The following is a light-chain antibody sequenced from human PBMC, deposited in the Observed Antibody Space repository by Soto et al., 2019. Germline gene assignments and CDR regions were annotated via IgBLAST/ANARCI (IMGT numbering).Light chain of an antibody. V-gene: IGKV1-39*01. CDR2: AAS. J-gene: IGKJ1*01. CDR1: QSISGS. CDR3: QQSDTTPPT. Sequence: DIQMTQSPSSLSASAGDRVTITCRASQSISGSLNWYQQKPGKAPKPLIYAASSLQRGVPSRFSGSRSGTDFTLTISGLQSDDFATYYWQQSDTTPPTFGQGTKVEI.